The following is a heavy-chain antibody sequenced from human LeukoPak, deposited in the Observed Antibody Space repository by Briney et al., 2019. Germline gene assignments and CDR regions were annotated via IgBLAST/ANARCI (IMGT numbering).Heavy chain of an antibody. V-gene: IGHV4-38-2*02. D-gene: IGHD1-1*01. CDR2: IYHTGGI. Sequence: SETLSLTCSVFGYSISNDYYWAWIRQPPGEGLEWIGNIYHTGGIDYSPSLKSRVTLSFDTSKNQFPLKVNSVTAADTAIYFCARPLSFAGEFDYWGQGILVSVS. J-gene: IGHJ4*02. CDR1: GYSISNDYY. CDR3: ARPLSFAGEFDY.